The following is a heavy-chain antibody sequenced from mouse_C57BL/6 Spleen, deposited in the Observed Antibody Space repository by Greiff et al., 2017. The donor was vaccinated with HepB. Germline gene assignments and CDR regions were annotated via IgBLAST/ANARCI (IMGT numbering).Heavy chain of an antibody. CDR3: AREFNYYGSSYYFDV. V-gene: IGHV3-1*01. CDR1: GYSITSGYD. D-gene: IGHD1-1*01. J-gene: IGHJ1*03. CDR2: ISYSGST. Sequence: EVKVVESGPGMVKPSQSLSLTCTVTGYSITSGYDWHWIRHFPGNKLEWMGYISYSGSTNYNPSLKSRISITHDTSKNHFFLKLNSVTTEDTATYYCAREFNYYGSSYYFDVWGTGTTVTVSS.